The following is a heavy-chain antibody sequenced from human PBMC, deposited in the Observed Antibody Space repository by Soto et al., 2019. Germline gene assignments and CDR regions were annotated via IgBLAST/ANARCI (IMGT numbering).Heavy chain of an antibody. V-gene: IGHV4-59*01. CDR1: GGSISSYY. Sequence: QVRLQESGPGLVKPSETLSLTCTVSGGSISSYYWSWIRQPPGKGLEWIGHIYNSGSTSYNSSLKSRVTISVDTSKSQLSLKLSSVTAADTAVYYCARVRDCSGGTCYSWWFDPSGQGTLVTVSS. D-gene: IGHD2-15*01. CDR2: IYNSGST. J-gene: IGHJ5*02. CDR3: ARVRDCSGGTCYSWWFDP.